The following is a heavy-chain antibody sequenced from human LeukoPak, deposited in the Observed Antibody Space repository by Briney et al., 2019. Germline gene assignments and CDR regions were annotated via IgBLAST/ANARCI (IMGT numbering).Heavy chain of an antibody. Sequence: GGSLRLSCAASGFTFSSYAMNWVRQAPGKGLEWVSAISGSGGSTYYADSVKGRFTISRDNSKNTLFLQMNSLRVEDTAVYYCAKGRQVVRTCFDYWGQGTVVTVSS. CDR2: ISGSGGST. J-gene: IGHJ4*02. CDR1: GFTFSSYA. CDR3: AKGRQVVRTCFDY. D-gene: IGHD6-6*01. V-gene: IGHV3-23*01.